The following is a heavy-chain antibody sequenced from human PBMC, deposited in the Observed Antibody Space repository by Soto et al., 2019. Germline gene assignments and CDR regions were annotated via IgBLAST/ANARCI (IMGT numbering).Heavy chain of an antibody. CDR3: ARSMVRGVIDSGFDY. CDR1: GFTFSSYS. D-gene: IGHD3-10*01. V-gene: IGHV3-21*01. CDR2: ISSSSSYI. J-gene: IGHJ4*02. Sequence: EVQLVESGGGLVKPGGSLRLSCAASGFTFSSYSMNWVRQAPGKGLEWVSSISSSSSYIYYADSVKGRFTISRDNAKNSLYLQMNSLRAEDTAVYYCARSMVRGVIDSGFDYWGQRTLVTVSS.